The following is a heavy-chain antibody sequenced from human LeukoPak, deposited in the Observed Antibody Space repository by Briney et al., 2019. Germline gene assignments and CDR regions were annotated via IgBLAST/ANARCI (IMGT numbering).Heavy chain of an antibody. Sequence: SETLSLTCTVSGGSISSYYWNWIRQPPGKGLEWIGYIYYSGSTNYNPSLKSRVTISVDTSKNQFSLKLSSVTAADTAVYYCARVEWLNLGKNYYYYYMDVWGKGTTVTISS. CDR3: ARVEWLNLGKNYYYYYMDV. D-gene: IGHD3-3*01. J-gene: IGHJ6*03. CDR1: GGSISSYY. CDR2: IYYSGST. V-gene: IGHV4-59*01.